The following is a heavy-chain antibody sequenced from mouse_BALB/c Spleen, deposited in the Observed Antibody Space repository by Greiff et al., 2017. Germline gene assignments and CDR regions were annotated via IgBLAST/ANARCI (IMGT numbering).Heavy chain of an antibody. CDR2: ISYSGST. CDR3: ARSYYGNYYWYFDV. J-gene: IGHJ1*01. CDR1: GDSITSGY. V-gene: IGHV3-8*02. Sequence: EVMLVESGPSLVKPSQTLSLTCSVTGDSITSGYWNWIRKFPGNKLEYMGYISYSGSTYYNPSLKSRISITRDTSMNQYYLQLNSVTTEDTATYYCARSYYGNYYWYFDVWGAGTTVTVSS. D-gene: IGHD2-10*01.